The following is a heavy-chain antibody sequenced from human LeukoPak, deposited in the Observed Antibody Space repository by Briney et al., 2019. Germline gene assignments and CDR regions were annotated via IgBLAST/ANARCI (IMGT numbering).Heavy chain of an antibody. CDR1: GYTFTSYD. CDR3: ARGLGYCSSTSCYALDAFDI. Sequence: ASVKVFCKASGYTFTSYDINWVRQATGQGLEWMRWMNPNSGNTGYAQKFQGRVTMTRNTSISTAYMELSSLRSEDTAVYYCARGLGYCSSTSCYALDAFDIWGQGTMVTVSS. V-gene: IGHV1-8*01. CDR2: MNPNSGNT. J-gene: IGHJ3*02. D-gene: IGHD2-2*01.